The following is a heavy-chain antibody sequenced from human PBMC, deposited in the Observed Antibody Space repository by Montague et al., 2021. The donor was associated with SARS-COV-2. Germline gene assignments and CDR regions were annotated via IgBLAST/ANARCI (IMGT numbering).Heavy chain of an antibody. J-gene: IGHJ6*02. CDR2: IYHTGST. V-gene: IGHV4-4*02. D-gene: IGHD3-10*01. CDR3: ARKGSDNYGMDF. Sequence: SETLSLTCAVSGDSISTPNWWTWVRLPPGKGLEWVGEIYHTGSTNYKPSLKSRVSILVDKSKNHFSLMLTSVTAADTAVYYCARKGSDNYGMDFWGQGTTVTVSS. CDR1: GDSISTPNW.